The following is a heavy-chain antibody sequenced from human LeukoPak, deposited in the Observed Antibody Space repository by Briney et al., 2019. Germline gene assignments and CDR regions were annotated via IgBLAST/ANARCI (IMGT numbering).Heavy chain of an antibody. CDR1: GFTFTTYA. CDR3: AEGELRYFDPDDWFDP. V-gene: IGHV3-23*01. Sequence: GGSLRLSCAASGFTFTTYAMSWVRQAPGKGLEWVSAISGSGGSTYYADSVKGRFTISRDNSKNTLYLQMNSLRAEDTAVYYCAEGELRYFDPDDWFDPWGQGTLVTVSS. CDR2: ISGSGGST. J-gene: IGHJ5*02. D-gene: IGHD3-9*01.